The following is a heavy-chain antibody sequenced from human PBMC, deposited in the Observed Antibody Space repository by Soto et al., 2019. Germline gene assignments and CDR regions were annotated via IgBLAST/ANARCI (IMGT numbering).Heavy chain of an antibody. D-gene: IGHD4-17*01. V-gene: IGHV3-30-3*01. CDR1: GFTFSSYA. CDR2: ISYDGSNK. Sequence: GGSLRLSCAASGFTFSSYAMHWVRQAPGKGLEWVAVISYDGSNKYYADSVKGRFTISRDNSKNTLYLQMNSLRAEDTAVYYCARAIDYHNDYGDYFDYWGQGTLVTVSS. J-gene: IGHJ4*02. CDR3: ARAIDYHNDYGDYFDY.